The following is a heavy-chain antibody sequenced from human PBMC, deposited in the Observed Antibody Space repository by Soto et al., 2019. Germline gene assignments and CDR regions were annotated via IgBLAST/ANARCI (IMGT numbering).Heavy chain of an antibody. Sequence: SETLSLTCAVYGWSFSGYYWSWIRQPPGKGLEWIGEINHSGSTNYNPSLKSRVTISVDTSKNQFSLKLSSVTAADTAVYYCARGRRGYYYDSSGYYLDYWGQGTLVTVSS. CDR3: ARGRRGYYYDSSGYYLDY. J-gene: IGHJ4*02. CDR1: GWSFSGYY. CDR2: INHSGST. D-gene: IGHD3-22*01. V-gene: IGHV4-34*01.